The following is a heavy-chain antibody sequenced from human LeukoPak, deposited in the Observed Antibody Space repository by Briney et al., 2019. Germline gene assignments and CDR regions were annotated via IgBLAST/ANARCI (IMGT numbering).Heavy chain of an antibody. D-gene: IGHD6-6*01. V-gene: IGHV4-30-2*01. CDR3: ARSRPFDY. J-gene: IGHJ4*02. CDR2: IYDSGTT. Sequence: SQTLSLTCTVSGGSISSGGYSWNWIRQPPGKGLEWIGYIYDSGTTYYNPSLRSRVTMSVDRSKNQFSLKLNSVTAADTAVYYCARSRPFDYWGQGILVTVSS. CDR1: GGSISSGGYS.